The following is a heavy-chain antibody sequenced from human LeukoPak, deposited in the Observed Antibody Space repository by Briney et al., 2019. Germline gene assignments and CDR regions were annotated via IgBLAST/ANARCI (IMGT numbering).Heavy chain of an antibody. CDR2: IYYSGST. V-gene: IGHV4-31*03. Sequence: SETLSLTCTVSGGSISSGGYYWRWIRQHPGKGLEWIGYIYYSGSTYYNPSLKSRVTISVDTSKNQFSLKLSSVTTADTAVYYCASTVVDYFDYWGQGTLVTASS. CDR1: GGSISSGGYY. D-gene: IGHD4-23*01. CDR3: ASTVVDYFDY. J-gene: IGHJ4*02.